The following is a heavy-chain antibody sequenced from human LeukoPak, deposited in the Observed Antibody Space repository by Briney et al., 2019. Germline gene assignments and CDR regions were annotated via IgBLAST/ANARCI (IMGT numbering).Heavy chain of an antibody. CDR2: IIPIFGTA. CDR3: ARTYYDSSGYYIDY. V-gene: IGHV1-69*13. D-gene: IGHD3-22*01. J-gene: IGHJ4*02. CDR1: GGTFSSYA. Sequence: ASVKVSCKASGGTFSSYAISWVRQAPGQGLEWMGGIIPIFGTANYAQKFQGRVTITADESTSTAYMELSSLRSEDTVVYYCARTYYDSSGYYIDYWGQGTLVTVSS.